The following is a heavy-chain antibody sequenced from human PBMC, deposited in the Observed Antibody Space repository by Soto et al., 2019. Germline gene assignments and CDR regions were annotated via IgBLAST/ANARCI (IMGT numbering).Heavy chain of an antibody. CDR3: ARGGLVPSWGNQDYYYYMDV. V-gene: IGHV4-34*01. Sequence: TSETLSLTCAVYGGSFSGYYWSWIRQPPGKGLEWIGEINHSGSTNYNPSLKSRVTISVDTSKNQFSLKLSSVTAADTAVYYCARGGLVPSWGNQDYYYYMDVWGKRTTVTVSS. D-gene: IGHD1-26*01. CDR2: INHSGST. CDR1: GGSFSGYY. J-gene: IGHJ6*03.